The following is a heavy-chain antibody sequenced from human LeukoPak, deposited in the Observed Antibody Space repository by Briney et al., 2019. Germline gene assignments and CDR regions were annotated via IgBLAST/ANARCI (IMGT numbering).Heavy chain of an antibody. J-gene: IGHJ4*02. V-gene: IGHV3-23*01. CDR3: AKEGRSTTPGY. Sequence: GGSLRLSCAASEFTFSSYAMQWVRQAPGKGLEWVSGISGSGDSTYYADSVKGRFTISRDNAKNSLYLQMNSLRAEDTAVYFCAKEGRSTTPGYWGQGTLVTVSS. D-gene: IGHD6-13*01. CDR1: EFTFSSYA. CDR2: ISGSGDST.